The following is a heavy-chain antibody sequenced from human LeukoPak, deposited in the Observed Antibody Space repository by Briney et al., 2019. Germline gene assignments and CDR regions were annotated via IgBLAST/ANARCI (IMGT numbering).Heavy chain of an antibody. V-gene: IGHV5-51*03. CDR3: AKVDSAGSGWYDY. D-gene: IGHD6-19*01. CDR2: IYPGDSDT. J-gene: IGHJ4*02. Sequence: KPGESLKISCKASGYKFTNFWIGWVRQMPGKGLEWMGIIYPGDSDTRYSPSFQGQVTISADKSISTAYPQWTSLTASDSGIYYCAKVDSAGSGWYDYWGQGSLVTVSS. CDR1: GYKFTNFW.